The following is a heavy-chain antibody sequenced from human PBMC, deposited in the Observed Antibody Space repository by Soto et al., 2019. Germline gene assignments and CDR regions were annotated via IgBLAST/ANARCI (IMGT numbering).Heavy chain of an antibody. V-gene: IGHV4-31*03. CDR2: IYYSGST. D-gene: IGHD5-12*01. CDR3: ARESGYDSYYYYYMDV. J-gene: IGHJ6*03. CDR1: GGSISSGGYY. Sequence: SETLSLTCTVSGGSISSGGYYWSWIRQHPGKGLEWIGYIYYSGSTYYNPSLKSRVTISVDTSKNQFSLKLSSVTAADTAVYYCARESGYDSYYYYYMDVWGKGTTVTVSS.